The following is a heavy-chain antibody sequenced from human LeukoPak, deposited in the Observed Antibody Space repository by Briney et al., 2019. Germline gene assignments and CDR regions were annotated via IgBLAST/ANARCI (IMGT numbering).Heavy chain of an antibody. CDR1: GLTFSKSA. J-gene: IGHJ4*02. Sequence: GSLRLSSAASGLTFSKSALTWVRQAPGKGLGWVSTITDVGDIFYTYSVRGRFTISRDNSKNTVYMQMDGLRAEDTAAYYCTRDRGGSPTDVFDYWGQGTLVTVSS. CDR2: ITDVGDI. D-gene: IGHD2-15*01. V-gene: IGHV3-23*01. CDR3: TRDRGGSPTDVFDY.